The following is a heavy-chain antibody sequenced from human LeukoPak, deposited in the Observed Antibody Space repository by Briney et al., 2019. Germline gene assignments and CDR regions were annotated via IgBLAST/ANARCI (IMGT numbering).Heavy chain of an antibody. Sequence: GASVEVSCKASGYTFTSYGISWVRQAPGQGLEWMGRISTYDGDTNYAQMLQGRVTMTTDTSTTTVYMELRSLRSDDTAVYYCARDATYNSGPSWGQGTLVTVSS. CDR2: ISTYDGDT. J-gene: IGHJ5*02. D-gene: IGHD3-10*01. V-gene: IGHV1-18*01. CDR3: ARDATYNSGPS. CDR1: GYTFTSYG.